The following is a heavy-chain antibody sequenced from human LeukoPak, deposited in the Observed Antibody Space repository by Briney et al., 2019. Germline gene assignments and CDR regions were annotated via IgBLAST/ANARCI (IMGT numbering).Heavy chain of an antibody. D-gene: IGHD4-17*01. CDR1: GFTFSNAW. CDR3: TTDPQDYGDYTVRAF. J-gene: IGHJ4*02. V-gene: IGHV3-15*01. Sequence: PGGSLRLSCAASGFTFSNAWMSWIRQAPGKGLEWVGRIKSKTDGGTTDYAAPVKGRFTISRDDSKNTLYLQMNSLKTEDTAVYYCTTDPQDYGDYTVRAFWGQGTLVTVSS. CDR2: IKSKTDGGTT.